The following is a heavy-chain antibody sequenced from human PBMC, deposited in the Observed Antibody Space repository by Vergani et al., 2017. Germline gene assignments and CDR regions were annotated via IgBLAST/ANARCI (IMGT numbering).Heavy chain of an antibody. CDR1: GLPFSSYA. CDR2: IIGSGGST. V-gene: IGHV3-23*01. J-gene: IGHJ4*02. D-gene: IGHD3-22*01. CDR3: ARDGYYYGSSVYYFDY. Sequence: EVQLLESGGGLVQPGGSLRLLCAASGLPFSSYAMSWVRKAPGKGREWVWAIIGSGGSTYYADSVKGRFTISRDNSKNTLYLQMNSLRAEDTVVYYCARDGYYYGSSVYYFDYWGQGTLVTVSS.